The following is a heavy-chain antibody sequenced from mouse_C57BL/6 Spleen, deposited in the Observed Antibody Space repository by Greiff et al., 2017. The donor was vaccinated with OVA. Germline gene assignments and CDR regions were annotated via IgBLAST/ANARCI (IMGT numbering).Heavy chain of an antibody. D-gene: IGHD1-1*01. CDR1: GYAFTDYN. Sequence: VQLQQSGPELVKPGASVKIPCKASGYAFTDYNMDWVKQSHGKSLEWIGDINPNNGGTIYNQKFKGKATLTVDKSSSTAYMELRSLTSEDTAVYYCARPTVGWDFDVWGTGTTVTVSS. J-gene: IGHJ1*03. V-gene: IGHV1-18*01. CDR2: INPNNGGT. CDR3: ARPTVGWDFDV.